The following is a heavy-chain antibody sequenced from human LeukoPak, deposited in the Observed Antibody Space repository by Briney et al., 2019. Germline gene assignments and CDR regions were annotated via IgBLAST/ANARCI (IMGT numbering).Heavy chain of an antibody. J-gene: IGHJ4*02. CDR3: ARISRLGSSHVPFDY. D-gene: IGHD6-19*01. V-gene: IGHV1-3*01. CDR2: INAGNGNT. CDR1: GYTFTSYA. Sequence: ASVKVSCKASGYTFTSYAMHWVRQAPGQRLEWMGWINAGNGNTKYSQKFQGRVTITRDTSASTAYMELSSLRSEDTAVYYCARISRLGSSHVPFDYWGQGTLVTDSS.